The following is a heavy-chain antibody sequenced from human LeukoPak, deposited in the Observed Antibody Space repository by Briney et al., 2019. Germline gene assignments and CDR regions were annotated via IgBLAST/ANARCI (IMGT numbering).Heavy chain of an antibody. CDR2: ISSSSGTI. D-gene: IGHD3-22*01. J-gene: IGHJ2*01. CDR3: ARDRRVVVTTGPYWYFDL. V-gene: IGHV3-48*04. CDR1: EFTLSGYN. Sequence: GGSLRLSCSASEFTLSGYNMSWVRQAPGKGLEWLSYISSSSGTIYYADSVKGRFTISRDNAKNSLYLQMNSLRAEDTAVYYCARDRRVVVTTGPYWYFDLWGRGTLVTVSS.